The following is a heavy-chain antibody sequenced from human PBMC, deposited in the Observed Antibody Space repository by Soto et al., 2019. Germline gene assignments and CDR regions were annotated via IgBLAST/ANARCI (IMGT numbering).Heavy chain of an antibody. CDR1: GFTFSSYA. V-gene: IGHV3-30-3*01. Sequence: QVQLVESGGGVVQPGRSLRRSCAASGFTFSSYAMHWVHQAPVKVLEWVAVISYDGSNKYYADSVKGRFTLSRDTSKNTLYLQMNSLRDEDTAVYYCARDHGVAGGPFDYGGQGTLVTVSS. CDR3: ARDHGVAGGPFDY. CDR2: ISYDGSNK. D-gene: IGHD6-19*01. J-gene: IGHJ4*02.